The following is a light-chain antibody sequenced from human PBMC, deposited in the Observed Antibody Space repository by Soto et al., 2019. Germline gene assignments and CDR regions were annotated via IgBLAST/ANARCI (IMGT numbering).Light chain of an antibody. V-gene: IGKV3D-20*02. J-gene: IGKJ5*01. Sequence: EVVLPQSPGTLSLSPGERAALSCRASQSVSSSYLAWYQQKPGQAPRLLIYDASNRTTGIPARFTGSGSETDFTLTISCLEAEDFAVYYCQQRKNWQVTFGQGTRLEIK. CDR2: DAS. CDR3: QQRKNWQVT. CDR1: QSVSSSY.